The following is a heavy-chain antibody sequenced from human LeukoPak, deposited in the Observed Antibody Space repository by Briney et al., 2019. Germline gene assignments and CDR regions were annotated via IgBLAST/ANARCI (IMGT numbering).Heavy chain of an antibody. J-gene: IGHJ3*02. CDR2: IIPILGIT. D-gene: IGHD1-1*01. V-gene: IGHV1-69*04. Sequence: SVKVSCKASGGTFSSYGISWVRQAPGQRLEWMGRIIPILGITNYAQKFQGRVTITADKSTSTAYMELSSLRSEDTAVYYCARGVRYEGDAFDIWGQGTMVTVSS. CDR1: GGTFSSYG. CDR3: ARGVRYEGDAFDI.